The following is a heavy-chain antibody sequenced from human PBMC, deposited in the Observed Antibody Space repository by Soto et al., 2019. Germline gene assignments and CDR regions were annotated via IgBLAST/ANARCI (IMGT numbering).Heavy chain of an antibody. D-gene: IGHD5-12*01. CDR3: ASRLRGD. V-gene: IGHV3-48*02. Sequence: GVSLSLSCAASGFAISSYSLNWVRQAPGKGLEWVSYISSSSSTIYYADSVKGRFTISRDNAKNSLYLQVNSLRDEDTAVYYCASRLRGDGGQGTLGTV. CDR2: ISSSSSTI. CDR1: GFAISSYS. J-gene: IGHJ4*02.